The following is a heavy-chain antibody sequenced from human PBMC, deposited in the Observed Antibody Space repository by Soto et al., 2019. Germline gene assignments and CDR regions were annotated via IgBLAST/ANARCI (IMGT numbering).Heavy chain of an antibody. CDR3: ASRYLEYCSSASRSAPYDY. V-gene: IGHV3-7*05. CDR1: GFTFTTYW. CDR2: IKQDGSEK. D-gene: IGHD2-2*01. Sequence: GGSLRLSCATPGFTFTTYWMTWVRQAPGKGLEWVATIKQDGSEKYYVGSVKGRFTISRDNTKKSLYLQMNSLRAEDTAVYYCASRYLEYCSSASRSAPYDYWGQGTLVTVSS. J-gene: IGHJ4*02.